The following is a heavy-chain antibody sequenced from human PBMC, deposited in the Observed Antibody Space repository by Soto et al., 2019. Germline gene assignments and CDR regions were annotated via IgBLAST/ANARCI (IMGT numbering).Heavy chain of an antibody. CDR2: IYYNGTT. CDR1: GLTVGDNY. V-gene: IGHV3-53*05. D-gene: IGHD2-15*01. Sequence: GSLRLSCAASGLTVGDNYMSWVRQAPGMGLEWVSAIYYNGTTYYADSVKGRFAISRDTSKNTLSLQMDSLRSEDTAVYYCARVVPPKDIVVVVATNWFDPWGQGTLVTVSS. CDR3: ARVVPPKDIVVVVATNWFDP. J-gene: IGHJ5*02.